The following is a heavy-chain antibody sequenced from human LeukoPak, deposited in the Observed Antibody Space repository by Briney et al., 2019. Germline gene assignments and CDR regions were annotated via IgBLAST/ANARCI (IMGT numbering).Heavy chain of an antibody. D-gene: IGHD3-22*01. CDR1: GYSFTSYW. CDR3: ARLLFQYYYDSSGFDAFDI. CDR2: IYPGDSDT. Sequence: GESLKTSCKGSGYSFTSYWIGWVRQMPGKGLEWMGIIYPGDSDTRYSPSFQGQVTISADKSISTAYLQWSSLKASDTAMYYCARLLFQYYYDSSGFDAFDIWGQGTMVTVSS. J-gene: IGHJ3*02. V-gene: IGHV5-51*01.